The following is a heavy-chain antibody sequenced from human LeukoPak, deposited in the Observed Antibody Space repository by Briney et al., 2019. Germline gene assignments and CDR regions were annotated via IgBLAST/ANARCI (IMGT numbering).Heavy chain of an antibody. V-gene: IGHV1-69*05. CDR3: AGGPPNYYDSSGYQYSSDY. Sequence: SVKVSCKASGGTFSSYAISWVRQAPGQGLEWMGRIIPIFGTANYAQKFQGRVTITTDESSSTAYMELSSLRSEDTAVYYCAGGPPNYYDSSGYQYSSDYWGQGTLVTVSS. CDR2: IIPIFGTA. D-gene: IGHD3-22*01. CDR1: GGTFSSYA. J-gene: IGHJ4*02.